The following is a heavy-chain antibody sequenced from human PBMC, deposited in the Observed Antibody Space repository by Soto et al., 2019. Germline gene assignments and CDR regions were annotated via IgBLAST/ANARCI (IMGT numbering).Heavy chain of an antibody. CDR2: VYWDDDK. D-gene: IGHD7-27*01. Sequence: QITLKESGPTLVKPTQTLTLTCTFSGFSLSTSGAGVGWIRQPPPKALEWLAVVYWDDDKRYSPSLKSRLTITKDTSKNQVVLKMTNMDPVDTATYYCAYRLYAGWVTGSYYDYWGPGTLVTVSS. V-gene: IGHV2-5*02. CDR1: GFSLSTSGAG. CDR3: AYRLYAGWVTGSYYDY. J-gene: IGHJ4*02.